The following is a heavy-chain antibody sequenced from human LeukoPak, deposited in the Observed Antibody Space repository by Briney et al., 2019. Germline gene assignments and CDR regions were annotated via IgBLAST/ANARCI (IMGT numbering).Heavy chain of an antibody. D-gene: IGHD5-24*01. CDR2: IIHTFGTA. CDR1: GGTFSSYA. J-gene: IGHJ4*02. CDR3: ARGERWLQLRSHFDY. Sequence: SVKVSCKASGGTFSSYAISWVRQAPGQGLEWMGGIIHTFGTANYAQKFQGRVTITADESTSTAYMELSSLRSEDTAVYYCARGERWLQLRSHFDYWGQGTLVTVSS. V-gene: IGHV1-69*13.